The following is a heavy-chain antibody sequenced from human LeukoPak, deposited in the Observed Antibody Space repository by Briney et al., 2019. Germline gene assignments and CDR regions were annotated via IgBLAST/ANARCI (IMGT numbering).Heavy chain of an antibody. CDR3: ARRSSGYYYVDY. V-gene: IGHV5-51*03. Sequence: PGESLKISCKSSGYSFTSYWIGWVRQMPGKGLEWMGIIYPGDSDTRYSPSFQGQVTISAAKSTNTAYLQWSSLKASDTAIYYCARRSSGYYYVDYWGQGTLVTVSS. CDR1: GYSFTSYW. J-gene: IGHJ4*02. CDR2: IYPGDSDT. D-gene: IGHD3-22*01.